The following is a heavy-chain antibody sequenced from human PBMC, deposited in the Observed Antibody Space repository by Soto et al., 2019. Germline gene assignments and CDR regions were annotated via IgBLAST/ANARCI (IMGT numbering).Heavy chain of an antibody. D-gene: IGHD2-15*01. CDR1: GGSISSYY. J-gene: IGHJ3*02. Sequence: SETLSPTCTVSGGSISSYYWSWIRQPPGKGLEWIGYIYYSGSTNYNPSLKSRVTISVDTSKDQFSLKLSSVTAADTAVYYCARGVVVAATDAFDIWGQGTMVTVSS. CDR3: ARGVVVAATDAFDI. CDR2: IYYSGST. V-gene: IGHV4-59*01.